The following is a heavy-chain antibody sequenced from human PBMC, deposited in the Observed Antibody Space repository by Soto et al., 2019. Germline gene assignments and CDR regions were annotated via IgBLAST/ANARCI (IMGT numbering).Heavy chain of an antibody. Sequence: KPGGSLRLSCAASGFTFSDYYMNWIRQAPGKGLEWVSYISGSGSTIYYGDSVKGRFTISRDNAKNSLYLQMNSLRADDTAVYYCARAMVRGLDYYYAMDVWGQGTTVTVSS. J-gene: IGHJ6*02. V-gene: IGHV3-11*01. D-gene: IGHD3-10*01. CDR3: ARAMVRGLDYYYAMDV. CDR1: GFTFSDYY. CDR2: ISGSGSTI.